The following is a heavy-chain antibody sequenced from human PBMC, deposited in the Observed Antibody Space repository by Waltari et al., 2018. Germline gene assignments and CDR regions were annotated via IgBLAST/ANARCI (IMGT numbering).Heavy chain of an antibody. D-gene: IGHD4-17*01. Sequence: QVQLQESGPGLVKPSQPLSLTCTVSGGSISSGSYYWLWIRQPAGKGLEWIGYIYTSGSTNYNPSLKSRVTISVDTSKNQFSLKLSSVTAADTAVYYCARDPSYGDYEGGAFDIWGQGTMVTVSS. CDR1: GGSISSGSYY. CDR2: IYTSGST. CDR3: ARDPSYGDYEGGAFDI. V-gene: IGHV4-61*09. J-gene: IGHJ3*02.